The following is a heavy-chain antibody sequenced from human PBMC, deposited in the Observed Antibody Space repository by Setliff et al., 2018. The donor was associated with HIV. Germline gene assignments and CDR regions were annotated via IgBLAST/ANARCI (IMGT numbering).Heavy chain of an antibody. CDR3: ARFRKFQLVGALDY. V-gene: IGHV1-8*02. Sequence: ASVKVSCKASGYTFTSYAMNWVRQATGQGLEWMGWMNPNSGNTGYAQKFQGRVTMTRNTSISTAYMELSSLRSEDTAVYYCARFRKFQLVGALDYWGQGTLVTVSS. J-gene: IGHJ4*02. CDR1: GYTFTSYA. D-gene: IGHD1-26*01. CDR2: MNPNSGNT.